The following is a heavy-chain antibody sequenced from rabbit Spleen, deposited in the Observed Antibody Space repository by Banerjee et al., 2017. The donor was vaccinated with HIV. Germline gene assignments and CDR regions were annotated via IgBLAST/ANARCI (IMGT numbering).Heavy chain of an antibody. V-gene: IGHV1S40*01. CDR1: GVSFSNYY. J-gene: IGHJ3*01. Sequence: QSLEESGGDLVKPGASLTLTCTASGVSFSNYYMCWVRQAPGKGLEWIGCIKTGSGSTYYANWAKGRFTISKTSSTTVTLQMTSLTDADTATYFCARDHGSGGWGELHLWGQGTLVTVS. CDR2: IKTGSGST. D-gene: IGHD4-1*01. CDR3: ARDHGSGGWGELHL.